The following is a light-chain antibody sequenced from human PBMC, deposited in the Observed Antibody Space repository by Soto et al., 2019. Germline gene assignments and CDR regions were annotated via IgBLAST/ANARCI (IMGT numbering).Light chain of an antibody. V-gene: IGLV2-14*01. CDR3: SSYTSSSTSFV. Sequence: QSALTQPASVSGSPGQPLTISCTGTSSDVGGYNYVSWYQQHPGKAPKLMIYDVSNRPSGVSNRFSGSKSGNTASLTISGLQAEDEADYYCSSYTSSSTSFVFGTGTKVTVL. J-gene: IGLJ1*01. CDR2: DVS. CDR1: SSDVGGYNY.